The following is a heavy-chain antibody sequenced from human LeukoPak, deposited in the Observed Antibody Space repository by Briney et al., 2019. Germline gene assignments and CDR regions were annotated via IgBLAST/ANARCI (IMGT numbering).Heavy chain of an antibody. J-gene: IGHJ6*02. CDR2: INHSGST. D-gene: IGHD3-10*01. CDR3: AGTEVRGRIYYYYGMDV. Sequence: SETLSLTCAVYGGSFSGYYWSWIRQPPGKGLEWIGEINHSGSTNYNPSLKSRVTISVDTSKNQFSLKLSSVTAADTAVYYCAGTEVRGRIYYYYGMDVWGQGTTVTVSS. V-gene: IGHV4-34*01. CDR1: GGSFSGYY.